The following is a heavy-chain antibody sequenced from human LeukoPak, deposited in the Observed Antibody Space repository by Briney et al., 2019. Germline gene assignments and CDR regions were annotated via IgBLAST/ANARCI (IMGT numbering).Heavy chain of an antibody. J-gene: IGHJ4*02. Sequence: PSETLSLTCTVSGGSISSTTFYWGWIRQPPGKGLEWIGSIYYSGNTYYNPSLKSRVTISVDTSRNQFSLKLSSVTAADTAVYYCARHSAGDYYDSKTLPDYWGQGTLVTVSS. CDR1: GGSISSTTFY. D-gene: IGHD3-22*01. CDR3: ARHSAGDYYDSKTLPDY. V-gene: IGHV4-39*01. CDR2: IYYSGNT.